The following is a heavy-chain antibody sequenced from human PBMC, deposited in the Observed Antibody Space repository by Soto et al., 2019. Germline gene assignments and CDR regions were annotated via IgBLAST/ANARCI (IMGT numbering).Heavy chain of an antibody. CDR1: GASISDTSYY. V-gene: IGHV4-39*01. J-gene: IGHJ4*02. CDR2: IYFSGTT. CDR3: ARHGSV. Sequence: PAANLSLTGHASGASISDTSYYWGWIRQPPGKGLEWIGTIYFSGTTFYNPSLKSRLTISADTSKNQFSLRLSAVTAADTAVYYCARHGSVWGQANLVTFS.